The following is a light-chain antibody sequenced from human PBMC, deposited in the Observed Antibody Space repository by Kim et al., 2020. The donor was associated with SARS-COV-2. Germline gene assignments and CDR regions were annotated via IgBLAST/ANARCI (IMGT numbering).Light chain of an antibody. CDR3: QQANSFPYT. V-gene: IGKV1-12*01. CDR1: QDISSW. J-gene: IGKJ2*01. CDR2: AAS. Sequence: DIQMTQSPSSVSASVGDRVTITCRASQDISSWLAWYQQKPGRAPKLLIYAASSLRSGVPSRFGGSGSGTDFTLTISSLQPEDFATYYCQQANSFPYTFGQGTKVDIK.